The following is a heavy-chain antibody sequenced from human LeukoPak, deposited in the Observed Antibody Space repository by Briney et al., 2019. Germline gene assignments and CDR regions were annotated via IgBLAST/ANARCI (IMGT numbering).Heavy chain of an antibody. CDR3: ASHPAVAGKYYFDY. Sequence: GGSLRLSCAASGFTLSSYATSWVRQAPGKGLEWVSAISGSGGSTYCADSVKGRFTISRDNSKNTLYLQMNSLRAEDTAVYYCASHPAVAGKYYFDYWGQGTLVTVSS. J-gene: IGHJ4*02. D-gene: IGHD6-19*01. V-gene: IGHV3-23*01. CDR2: ISGSGGST. CDR1: GFTLSSYA.